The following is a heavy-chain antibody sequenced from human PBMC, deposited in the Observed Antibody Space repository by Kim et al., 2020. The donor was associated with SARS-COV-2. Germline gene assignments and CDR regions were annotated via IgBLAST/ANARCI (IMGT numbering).Heavy chain of an antibody. D-gene: IGHD2-21*01. CDR3: AKENPSHIVVVSAIMPDY. Sequence: KGRFTISRDNSKNTLYLQMNSLRAEDTAVYYCAKENPSHIVVVSAIMPDYWGQGTLVTVSS. J-gene: IGHJ4*02. V-gene: IGHV3-23*01.